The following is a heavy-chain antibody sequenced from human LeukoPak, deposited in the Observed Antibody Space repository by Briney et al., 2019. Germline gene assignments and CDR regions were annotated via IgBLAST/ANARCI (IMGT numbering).Heavy chain of an antibody. CDR3: ARHEVGYFWSGYYTPPGAFDI. CDR1: GYSFTSYW. D-gene: IGHD3-3*01. J-gene: IGHJ3*02. Sequence: KVGESLKISCKGSGYSFTSYWIGWVRQMPGKGLEWMGIIYPGDSDTKYSPSFQGQVTISADKSITTAYLQWSSLKASDTAMYYCARHEVGYFWSGYYTPPGAFDIWGQGTMVTVSS. CDR2: IYPGDSDT. V-gene: IGHV5-51*01.